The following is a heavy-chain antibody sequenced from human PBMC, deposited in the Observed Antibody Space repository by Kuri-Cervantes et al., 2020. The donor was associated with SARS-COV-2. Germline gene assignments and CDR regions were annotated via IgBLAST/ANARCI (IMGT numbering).Heavy chain of an antibody. CDR2: INHSGST. D-gene: IGHD2-2*01. V-gene: IGHV4-34*01. CDR1: GGSFSGYY. CDR3: AREDLSVVVPAAFFDY. Sequence: ESLRLSCAVYGGSFSGYYWSWIRQPPGKGLEWIGEINHSGSTNYNPSLKSRVTISVDTSKNQFSLKLSSVTAADTAVYYCAREDLSVVVPAAFFDYWGQGTLVTVSS. J-gene: IGHJ4*02.